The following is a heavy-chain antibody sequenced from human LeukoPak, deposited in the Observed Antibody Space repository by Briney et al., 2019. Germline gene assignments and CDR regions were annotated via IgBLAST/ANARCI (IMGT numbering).Heavy chain of an antibody. Sequence: ASVKVSCKASGGTFSSYAISWVRQAPGQGLEWMGGIIPIFGTANYAQKFQGRVTITADESTSTAYMGLSSLGSEDTAVYYCARDRRGAARPHYFDYWGQGTLVTVSS. CDR2: IIPIFGTA. J-gene: IGHJ4*02. CDR1: GGTFSSYA. V-gene: IGHV1-69*13. D-gene: IGHD6-6*01. CDR3: ARDRRGAARPHYFDY.